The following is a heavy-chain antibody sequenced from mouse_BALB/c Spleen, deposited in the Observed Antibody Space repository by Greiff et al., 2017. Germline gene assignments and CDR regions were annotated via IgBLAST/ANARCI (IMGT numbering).Heavy chain of an antibody. Sequence: DVQLVESGGGLVQPGGSLKLSCAASGFTFSSYGMSWVRQTPDKRLELVATINSNGGSTYYPDSVKGRFTISRDNAKNTLYLQMGSLKSEDTAMYYCARGGYDGYEGAMDYWGQGTSVTVSS. J-gene: IGHJ4*01. D-gene: IGHD2-3*01. CDR1: GFTFSSYG. CDR3: ARGGYDGYEGAMDY. V-gene: IGHV5-6-3*01. CDR2: INSNGGST.